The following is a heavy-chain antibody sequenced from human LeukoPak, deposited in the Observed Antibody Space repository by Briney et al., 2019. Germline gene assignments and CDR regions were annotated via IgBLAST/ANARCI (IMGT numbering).Heavy chain of an antibody. CDR1: GFSVSNNY. V-gene: IGHV3-22*01. CDR3: TRDRHNNNYDRRRLDY. D-gene: IGHD3-22*01. CDR2: IRSKAYGGTA. Sequence: GGSLRLSCAASGFSVSNNYMSWARQAPGKGVGWVGVIRSKAYGGTAEYAASVKGGFTISRDDSNRISYLHMDSLKIEDTAVYYCTRDRHNNNYDRRRLDYWGQGTLVTVSS. J-gene: IGHJ4*02.